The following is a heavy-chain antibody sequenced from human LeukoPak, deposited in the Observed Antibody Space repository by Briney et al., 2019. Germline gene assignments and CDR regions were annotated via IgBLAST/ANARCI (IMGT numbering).Heavy chain of an antibody. CDR2: ISSSSSTI. J-gene: IGHJ5*02. CDR3: ARGHEVDIVATRDNWFDP. CDR1: GFTFSSYA. D-gene: IGHD5-12*01. Sequence: GGSLRLSCAASGFTFSSYAMHWVRQAPGKGLEWVSYISSSSSTIYYADSVKGRFTISRDNAKNLLYLQMNSLRAEDTAVYYCARGHEVDIVATRDNWFDPWGQGTLVTVSS. V-gene: IGHV3-48*04.